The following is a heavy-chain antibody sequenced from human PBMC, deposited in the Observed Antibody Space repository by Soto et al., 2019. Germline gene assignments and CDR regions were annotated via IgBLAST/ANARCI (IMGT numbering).Heavy chain of an antibody. V-gene: IGHV3-23*01. J-gene: IGHJ4*02. CDR3: AKGLRNSQLEGYDILTAHVEGFY. CDR1: GFNFSSYA. D-gene: IGHD3-9*01. CDR2: ISGSGGST. Sequence: GGSLRLSCAASGFNFSSYAMSWVRQAPGKGLEWVSAISGSGGSTYYADSVKGRFTISRDNSKNTLYLQMNSLRAEDTAVYYCAKGLRNSQLEGYDILTAHVEGFYWGQGTLVTVSS.